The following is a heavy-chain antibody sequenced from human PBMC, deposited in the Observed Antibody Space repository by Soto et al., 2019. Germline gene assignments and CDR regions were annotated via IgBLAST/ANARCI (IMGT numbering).Heavy chain of an antibody. CDR3: ARGSSIAGLYYGMDV. V-gene: IGHV4-31*03. CDR1: GGSISSGGYY. D-gene: IGHD6-6*01. Sequence: QVQLQESGPGLVKPSQTLSLTCTVSGGSISSGGYYRTWIRQHPGKGLEWIGYNYYSGITYYNPSLKSRVTISLDTSKNQFSLKPSSVTTADTAVYYCARGSSIAGLYYGMDVWGQGTTVTVSS. J-gene: IGHJ6*02. CDR2: NYYSGIT.